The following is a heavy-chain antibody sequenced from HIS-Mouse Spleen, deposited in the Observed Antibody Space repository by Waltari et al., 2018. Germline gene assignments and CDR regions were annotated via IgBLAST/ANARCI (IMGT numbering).Heavy chain of an antibody. Sequence: EVQLVETGGGLIQPAGSLRLSCAASGFTVSSNYMSWVRQAPGKGLEWVSVIYSGGSTYYADSVKGRFTISRENSKNTLYLQMNSLRAEDTAVYYCARHYYYGSGSYYFDYWGQGTLVTVSS. J-gene: IGHJ4*02. V-gene: IGHV3-53*02. D-gene: IGHD3-10*01. CDR1: GFTVSSNY. CDR3: ARHYYYGSGSYYFDY. CDR2: IYSGGST.